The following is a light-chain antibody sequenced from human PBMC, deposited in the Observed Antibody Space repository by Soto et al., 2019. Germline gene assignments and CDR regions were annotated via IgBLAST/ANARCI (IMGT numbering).Light chain of an antibody. J-gene: IGKJ1*01. Sequence: DIQMTQSPSSLSASVGDRVTITCRASQNVRDYLNWYQQKPGKAPKLLIYAASSLQSGVPSRFSGSGSGTDFTLTISSLQPEDFATYYCQQFSSYSRTFGQGTKVDI. CDR3: QQFSSYSRT. CDR2: AAS. V-gene: IGKV1-39*01. CDR1: QNVRDY.